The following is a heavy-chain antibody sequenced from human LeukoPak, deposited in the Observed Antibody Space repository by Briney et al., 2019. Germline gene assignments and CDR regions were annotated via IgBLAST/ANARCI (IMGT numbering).Heavy chain of an antibody. V-gene: IGHV3-7*04. Sequence: QPGESLRLSCAASGFTFSSYFMTWVRQAPGKELQWVANINQDGSDKYYVDSVKGRFTISRDNAKNSLYLQMDSLRAEDTAVYFCARNYAYNFDYWGQGTLVTVSS. CDR1: GFTFSSYF. CDR3: ARNYAYNFDY. D-gene: IGHD3-16*01. J-gene: IGHJ4*02. CDR2: INQDGSDK.